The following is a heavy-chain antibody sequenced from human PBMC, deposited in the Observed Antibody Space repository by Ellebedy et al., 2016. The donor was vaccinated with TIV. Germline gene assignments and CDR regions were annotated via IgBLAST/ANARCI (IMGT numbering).Heavy chain of an antibody. CDR1: GFTFSNAW. Sequence: GESLKISCAASGFTFSNAWMNWVRQAPGKGLEWVGRIKSKNDGGAADYAAPGKGRITISRDDSKNTLYLQMNSLKTEDTAVYFCTTVYRYNYDSVWGQGTLVTVSS. J-gene: IGHJ4*02. CDR2: IKSKNDGGAA. CDR3: TTVYRYNYDSV. V-gene: IGHV3-15*01. D-gene: IGHD5-18*01.